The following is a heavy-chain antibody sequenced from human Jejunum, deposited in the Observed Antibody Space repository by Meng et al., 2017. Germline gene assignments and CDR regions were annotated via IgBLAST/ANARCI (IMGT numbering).Heavy chain of an antibody. J-gene: IGHJ3*02. Sequence: QISLKESGPALVKPTQTPTLPCPFSVFTLTTGGVAVGWIRQPTGKALEWLGQIYGNDDKRYSPSQQSRLTISKDAPTNQVVLTMTNMDPVDTATYYCAHREMYTFDMWGPGTMVTVSS. CDR2: IYGNDDK. CDR3: AHREMYTFDM. CDR1: VFTLTTGGVA. V-gene: IGHV2-5*01. D-gene: IGHD1-14*01.